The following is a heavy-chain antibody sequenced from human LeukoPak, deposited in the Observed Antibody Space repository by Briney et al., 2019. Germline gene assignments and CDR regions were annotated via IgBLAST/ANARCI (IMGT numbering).Heavy chain of an antibody. CDR1: GGSISSGGYY. J-gene: IGHJ4*02. CDR2: VYHSGST. D-gene: IGHD6-13*01. Sequence: PSETLSLTCTVSGGSISSGGYYWSGIRQPAGKGLEGIGYVYHSGSTYYNPSLKSRVTISVDRSKNQFSLKLSSVTAADTAVYYCARVSAAGTLFDYWGQGTLVTVSS. V-gene: IGHV4-30-2*01. CDR3: ARVSAAGTLFDY.